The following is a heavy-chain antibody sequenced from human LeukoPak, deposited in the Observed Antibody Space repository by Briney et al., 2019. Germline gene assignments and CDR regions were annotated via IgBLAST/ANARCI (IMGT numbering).Heavy chain of an antibody. V-gene: IGHV3-53*01. D-gene: IGHD5-12*01. J-gene: IGHJ4*02. CDR2: LYIDGNT. Sequence: GGSLRLSCAASGFTVSSNYMTWVRQAPGKGLEWVSVLYIDGNTYYADSVKGRFTISRDNSKNTLYLQMNSLRAEDTAVYYCARREVATTQPLDYWGQGTLVTVSS. CDR1: GFTVSSNY. CDR3: ARREVATTQPLDY.